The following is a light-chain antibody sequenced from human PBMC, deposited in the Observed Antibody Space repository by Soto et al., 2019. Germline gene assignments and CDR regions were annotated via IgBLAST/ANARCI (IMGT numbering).Light chain of an antibody. V-gene: IGKV3D-7*01. CDR2: GAS. J-gene: IGKJ5*01. CDR1: QSVSSSY. Sequence: PGERVTLSCRASQSVSSSYLTWYQQKPGQAPRLLIYGASTRATSIPARFSGSGSGTDFTLTISSLQPDDFATYFCQQYNSYPITFGQGTRLEIK. CDR3: QQYNSYPIT.